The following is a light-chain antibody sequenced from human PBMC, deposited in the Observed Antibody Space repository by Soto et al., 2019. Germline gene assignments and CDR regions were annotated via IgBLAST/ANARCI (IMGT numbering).Light chain of an antibody. CDR3: QQYDNLPPTWT. V-gene: IGKV1-33*01. CDR2: DAS. J-gene: IGKJ1*01. CDR1: QDIATY. Sequence: DIHMTQSPSSLSASVGNRVTITCQASQDIATYLNWYQQKPGKAPNLLIYDASNLETGVPSRFSGGGSGTHFTFTISNLQXEDIATYYCQQYDNLPPTWTFGQGTKVDIK.